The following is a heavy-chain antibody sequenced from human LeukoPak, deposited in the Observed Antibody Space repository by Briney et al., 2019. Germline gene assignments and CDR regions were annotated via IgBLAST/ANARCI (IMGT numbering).Heavy chain of an antibody. D-gene: IGHD2-21*02. CDR1: GFNFANHA. CDR2: ISGGGDIT. J-gene: IGHJ4*02. CDR3: VREDTPTTANY. Sequence: EPGGSLRLSCAASGFNFANHAMSRVRQTPGKGLEWVSAISGGGDITYYADSVTGRFTISRDNSKDTLFLQMHSLRPRDTAVYYCVREDTPTTANYWGQGTLVTISS. V-gene: IGHV3-23*01.